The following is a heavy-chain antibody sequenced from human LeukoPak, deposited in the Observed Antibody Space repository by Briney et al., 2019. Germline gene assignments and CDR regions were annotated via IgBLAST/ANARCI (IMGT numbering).Heavy chain of an antibody. J-gene: IGHJ4*02. V-gene: IGHV3-23*01. CDR3: AKGLSGYSSGWYDLDY. Sequence: GGSLRLSCAASGFTFSSYAMSWVRQAPGKGLERVSAISGSGGSTYYADSVKGRFTISRDNSKNTLYLQMNSLRAEDTAVYYCAKGLSGYSSGWYDLDYWGQGTLVTVSS. CDR2: ISGSGGST. D-gene: IGHD6-19*01. CDR1: GFTFSSYA.